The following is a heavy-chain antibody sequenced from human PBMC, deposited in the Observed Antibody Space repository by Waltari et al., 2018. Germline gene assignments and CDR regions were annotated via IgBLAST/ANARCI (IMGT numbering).Heavy chain of an antibody. CDR3: ARGAADYDFWSGYYTAWGSGGWFDP. CDR1: GFTFSSYW. J-gene: IGHJ5*02. D-gene: IGHD3-3*01. CDR2: IKQDGSEK. Sequence: EVQLVESGGGLVQPGGSLRLSCAASGFTFSSYWMSWVRQAPGKGLEWVANIKQDGSEKYYVDSVKGRFTISRDNAKNSLYLQMNSLRAEDTAVYYCARGAADYDFWSGYYTAWGSGGWFDPWGQGTLVTVSS. V-gene: IGHV3-7*01.